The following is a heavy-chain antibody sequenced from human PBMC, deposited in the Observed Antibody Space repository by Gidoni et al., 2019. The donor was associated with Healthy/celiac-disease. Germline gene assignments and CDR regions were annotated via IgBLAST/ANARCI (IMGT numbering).Heavy chain of an antibody. CDR3: AKFYGDYDYFDY. Sequence: EVQLLESGGGLVQPGGSLRLSCAASGSPFSSYAMSWVPQAPGKGLEWVSAISGSGGSTYYADSVKGRFTISRDNSKNTLYLQMNSLRAEDTAVYYCAKFYGDYDYFDYWGQGTLVTVSS. CDR2: ISGSGGST. V-gene: IGHV3-23*01. J-gene: IGHJ4*02. D-gene: IGHD4-17*01. CDR1: GSPFSSYA.